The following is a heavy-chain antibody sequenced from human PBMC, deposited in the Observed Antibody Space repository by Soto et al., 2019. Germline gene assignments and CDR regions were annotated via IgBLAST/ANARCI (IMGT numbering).Heavy chain of an antibody. CDR2: IIPIFGTA. CDR3: AREYYDSSGYIPGAFDY. V-gene: IGHV1-69*01. D-gene: IGHD3-22*01. CDR1: GGTFSSYA. Sequence: QVHLVQSGAEVKKPGSSVKVSCKASGGTFSSYAISWVRQAPGQGLEWMGGIIPIFGTANYAQKFQGRVTITADESTGTAYMELSSLRSEDTAVYYCAREYYDSSGYIPGAFDYWGQGTLVTVSS. J-gene: IGHJ4*02.